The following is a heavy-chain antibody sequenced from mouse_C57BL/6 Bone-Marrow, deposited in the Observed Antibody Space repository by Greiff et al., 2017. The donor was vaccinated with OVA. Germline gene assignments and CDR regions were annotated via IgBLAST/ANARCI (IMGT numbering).Heavy chain of an antibody. CDR1: GYTFTSYW. D-gene: IGHD3-2*02. J-gene: IGHJ3*01. V-gene: IGHV1-64*01. Sequence: QVQLQQSGAELVKPGASVKLSCKASGYTFTSYWMHWVKQRPGQGLEWIGMIHPNSGSTNYNEKFKSKATLTVDKSSSTAYMQLSSLTSEDSAVYYCARGGSSGPWFAYWGQGTLVTVSA. CDR2: IHPNSGST. CDR3: ARGGSSGPWFAY.